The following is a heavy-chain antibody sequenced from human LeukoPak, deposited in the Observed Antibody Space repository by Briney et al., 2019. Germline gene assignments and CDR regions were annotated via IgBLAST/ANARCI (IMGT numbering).Heavy chain of an antibody. CDR1: GGSISSYY. V-gene: IGHV4-59*08. CDR3: ARHGGSGSFDH. Sequence: SETLSLTCTVSGGSISSYYWSWIRQPPGKGLEWIGYSYYSGSTTPHPSLKSRVTISVDTSKNQFSLRLRSVTAADTAVYYCARHGGSGSFDHWGQGTLVTVSS. D-gene: IGHD3-3*01. CDR2: SYYSGST. J-gene: IGHJ4*02.